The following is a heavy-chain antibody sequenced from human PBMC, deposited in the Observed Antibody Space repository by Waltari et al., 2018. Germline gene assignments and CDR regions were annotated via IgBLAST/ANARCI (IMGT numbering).Heavy chain of an antibody. CDR1: GRSFRPLA. Sequence: EVHLQESGGGLVQPGGSLRPSCVPAGRSFRPLAFAWVLQGPGEGLQWVSSINGRGDTTFYADSVKGRFTISSDSSKNTVVLQMQSLRAEDTAVYYCAREYSSSWYGYFQYWGQGALVTVSS. CDR3: AREYSSSWYGYFQY. CDR2: INGRGDTT. D-gene: IGHD6-13*01. V-gene: IGHV3-23*01. J-gene: IGHJ1*01.